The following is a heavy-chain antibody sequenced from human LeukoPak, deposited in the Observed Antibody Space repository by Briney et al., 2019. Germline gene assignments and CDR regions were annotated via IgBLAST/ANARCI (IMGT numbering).Heavy chain of an antibody. CDR2: IKSNSDGGRT. Sequence: GGSLRLSCAVSGFTFSNAWMSWVRQAPGKGLEWVGRIKSNSDGGRTDSAAPVKGRFTISRDDSKNTLYSQMNSLKTEDTGVYYCTTDPQRGYYFDYWGQGTLVTVSS. D-gene: IGHD3-3*01. V-gene: IGHV3-15*01. CDR1: GFTFSNAW. J-gene: IGHJ4*02. CDR3: TTDPQRGYYFDY.